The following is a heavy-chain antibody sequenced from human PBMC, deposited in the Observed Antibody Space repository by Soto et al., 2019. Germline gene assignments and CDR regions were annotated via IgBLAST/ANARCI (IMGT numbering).Heavy chain of an antibody. CDR2: IYSSGNT. CDR1: GGTISGYY. J-gene: IGHJ5*02. V-gene: IGHV4-4*07. CDR3: ARGQRFSDWFDP. D-gene: IGHD3-3*01. Sequence: SETLSLTCSVSGGTISGYYLTWIRQPAGKGLEWIGRIYSSGNTKYNPSLQSRVTMSLDTSNNQFSLRLTSVTAADTAVYYCARGQRFSDWFDPWGQGTLVTVSS.